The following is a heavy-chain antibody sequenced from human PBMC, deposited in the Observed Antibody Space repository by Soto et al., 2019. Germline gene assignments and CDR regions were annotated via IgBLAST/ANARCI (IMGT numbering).Heavy chain of an antibody. CDR2: MDYSGST. J-gene: IGHJ6*02. V-gene: IGHV4-31*01. CDR1: GGSISSGGYY. D-gene: IGHD3-22*01. Sequence: QVQLQESGPGLVKPSQTLSLTCTVSGGSISSGGYYWSWVRQHPGKGLEWIGYMDYSGSTYYNPSLKSQDHISGDTSKNPLSLKLSYVTAADTDVYYCASNGKYSSSRYYYGMDVWGQGTTVTVS. CDR3: ASNGKYSSSRYYYGMDV.